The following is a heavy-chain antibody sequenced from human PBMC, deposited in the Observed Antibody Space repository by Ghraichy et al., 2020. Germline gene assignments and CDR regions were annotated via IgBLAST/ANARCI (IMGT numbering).Heavy chain of an antibody. CDR3: ARVPIAAAGTRAYAFDI. D-gene: IGHD6-13*01. V-gene: IGHV3-30-3*01. CDR2: ISYDGSNK. CDR1: GFTFSSYA. J-gene: IGHJ3*02. Sequence: GGSLRLSCAASGFTFSSYAMHWVRQAPGKGLEWVAVISYDGSNKYYADSVKGRFTISRDNSKNTLYLQMNSLRAEDTAVYYCARVPIAAAGTRAYAFDIWGQGTMVTVSS.